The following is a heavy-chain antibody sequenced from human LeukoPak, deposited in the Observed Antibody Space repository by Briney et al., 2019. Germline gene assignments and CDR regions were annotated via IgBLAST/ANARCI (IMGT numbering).Heavy chain of an antibody. Sequence: SCKASGYTFTSYAMNWVRQAPGKGPEWVGRIKSKKDGETTNYAAPVKGRFIISRDDSENTLYLQMNSLKVEDTAVYYCVTLGYCTRTNCYATDGGAFDIWGQGTMVTVSS. CDR2: IKSKKDGETT. V-gene: IGHV3-15*01. CDR3: VTLGYCTRTNCYATDGGAFDI. J-gene: IGHJ3*02. CDR1: GYTFTSYA. D-gene: IGHD2-2*01.